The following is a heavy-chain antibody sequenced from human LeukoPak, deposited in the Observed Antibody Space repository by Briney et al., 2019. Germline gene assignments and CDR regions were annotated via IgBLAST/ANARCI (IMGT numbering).Heavy chain of an antibody. CDR2: IYHSGST. D-gene: IGHD3-22*01. Sequence: SETLSLTCAVSGGSISSGGYSWSWIRQPPGKGLEWIGYIYHSGSTYYNPSLKSRVTISVDRSKNQFSLKLSSVTAADTAVYYCARGGPGDSRDWGQGTLVTVSS. J-gene: IGHJ4*02. V-gene: IGHV4-30-2*01. CDR1: GGSISSGGYS. CDR3: ARGGPGDSRD.